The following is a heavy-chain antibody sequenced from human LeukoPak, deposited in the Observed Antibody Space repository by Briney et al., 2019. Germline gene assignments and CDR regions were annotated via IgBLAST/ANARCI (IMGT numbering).Heavy chain of an antibody. CDR2: IYHSGST. V-gene: IGHV4-38-2*01. D-gene: IGHD3-22*01. CDR3: ARRYYYESGGYSDAFDI. J-gene: IGHJ3*02. Sequence: SETLSLTCAVSGYSISSGYYWGWIRQPPGKGLEGIGSIYHSGSTYYNPSLKSRVTISVDTSKNQFSLKLRSVTAADTAVYYCARRYYYESGGYSDAFDIWGQGTMVTVSS. CDR1: GYSISSGYY.